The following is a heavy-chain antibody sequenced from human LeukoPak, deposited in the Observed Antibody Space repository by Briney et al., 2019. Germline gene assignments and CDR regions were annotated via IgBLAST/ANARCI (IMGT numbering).Heavy chain of an antibody. D-gene: IGHD3-22*01. CDR3: ARGMGYDSSGYSPGDY. V-gene: IGHV4-39*01. CDR2: IYYSGST. CDR1: GGSISSSSYY. J-gene: IGHJ4*02. Sequence: SETLSLTCTVSGGSISSSSYYWGWIRQPPGKGLELIGSIYYSGSTYYNPSLKSRVTISVDTSKHQFSLKLSSVTAADTAVYYCARGMGYDSSGYSPGDYWGQGTLVTVSS.